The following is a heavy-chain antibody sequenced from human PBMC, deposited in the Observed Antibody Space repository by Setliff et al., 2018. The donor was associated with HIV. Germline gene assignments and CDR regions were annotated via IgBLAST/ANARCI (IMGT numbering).Heavy chain of an antibody. Sequence: SETLSLTCTVSGDSISSSGYWLGWIRQPPGKGLEWIGIGSYSGSTYYNPSLKSRVTISVDTSNNQLFLKVSSVTAADTAVYYCARFRGVHSSSLLDSWGQGTLVTVSS. CDR2: GSYSGST. CDR1: GDSISSSGYW. V-gene: IGHV4-39*01. J-gene: IGHJ4*02. CDR3: ARFRGVHSSSLLDS. D-gene: IGHD6-6*01.